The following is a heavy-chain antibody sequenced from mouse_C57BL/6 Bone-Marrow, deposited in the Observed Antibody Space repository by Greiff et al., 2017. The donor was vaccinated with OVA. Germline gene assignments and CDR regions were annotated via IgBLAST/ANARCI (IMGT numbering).Heavy chain of an antibody. Sequence: QVQLQQPGAELVKPGASVKLSCKASGYTFTSYWMQWVKQRPGQGLEWIGEIDPSDSYTNYNQKFKGKATLTVYTSSSTAYMQLNSLTSEDSAVYYCASAVFAYWGQGTLVTVSA. CDR1: GYTFTSYW. V-gene: IGHV1-50*01. J-gene: IGHJ3*01. CDR2: IDPSDSYT. CDR3: ASAVFAY.